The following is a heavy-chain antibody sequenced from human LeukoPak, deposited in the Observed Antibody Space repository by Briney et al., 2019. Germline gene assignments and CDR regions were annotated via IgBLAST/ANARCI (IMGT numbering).Heavy chain of an antibody. J-gene: IGHJ6*04. D-gene: IGHD2-21*02. V-gene: IGHV3-64*01. CDR2: ISSNGGST. CDR3: ARDREVVTAKAQMDV. CDR1: GFTFSNYA. Sequence: GGSLRLSCAASGFTFSNYAMHWVRQAPGKGLEYVSAISSNGGSTYYANSVKGRFTISRDNSKNTLYLQMGSLRAEDMAVYYCARDREVVTAKAQMDVWGKGTTVTVFS.